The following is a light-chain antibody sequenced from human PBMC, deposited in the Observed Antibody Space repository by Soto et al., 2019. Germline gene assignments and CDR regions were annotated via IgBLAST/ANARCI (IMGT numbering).Light chain of an antibody. J-gene: IGKJ4*01. CDR2: DAS. Sequence: EIVLTQFPATLSLSPGERATLSCRASQSVSTFLAWYQQKPGQAPRLVVYDASKRATGIPARFSGSGSGTAFTLTISGLEPEDFAVYYGQQHVSWPVPFGGGTKVEIK. V-gene: IGKV3-11*01. CDR1: QSVSTF. CDR3: QQHVSWPVP.